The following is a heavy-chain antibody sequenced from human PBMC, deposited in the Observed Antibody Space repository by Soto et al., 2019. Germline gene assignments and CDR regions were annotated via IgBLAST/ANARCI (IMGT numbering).Heavy chain of an antibody. CDR2: IYYGGNT. J-gene: IGHJ4*02. D-gene: IGHD3-3*01. V-gene: IGHV4-59*01. Sequence: PSETLSLTCTVSGGSFSPYYWSWIRQPPGKGLEWIGYIYYGGNTDYNPSLMSRVTISVGTSNNQFSLRLTSVTAADTAVYYCARTEGLKDFWNGYSYLLDFWGQGTLVTVSS. CDR1: GGSFSPYY. CDR3: ARTEGLKDFWNGYSYLLDF.